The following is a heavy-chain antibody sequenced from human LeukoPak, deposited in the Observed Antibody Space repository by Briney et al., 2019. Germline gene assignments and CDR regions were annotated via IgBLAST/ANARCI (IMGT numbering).Heavy chain of an antibody. CDR1: GFTVGSNY. Sequence: GGSLRLSCAASGFTVGSNYMSWVRQAPGKGLEWVSVIYSGGSTYYADSVKGRFTISRDNSKNTLYLQMNSLRAEDTAVYYCARHSVVEFDLWGRGTLVTVSS. CDR2: IYSGGST. D-gene: IGHD2-21*01. J-gene: IGHJ2*01. CDR3: ARHSVVEFDL. V-gene: IGHV3-53*01.